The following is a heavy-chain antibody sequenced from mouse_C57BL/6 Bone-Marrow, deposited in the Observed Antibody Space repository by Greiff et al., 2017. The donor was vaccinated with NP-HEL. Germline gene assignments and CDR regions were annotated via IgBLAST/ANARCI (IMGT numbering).Heavy chain of an antibody. CDR2: IYPRSGNT. D-gene: IGHD1-1*01. V-gene: IGHV1-81*01. CDR1: GYTFTSYG. Sequence: QVQLQQSGAELARPGASVKLSCKASGYTFTSYGISWVKQRTGQGLEWIGEIYPRSGNTYYNEKFKGKATLTADKSSSPAYMDLRSLTSEDSAVYFCARGAYYGSSYRFAYWGQGTLVTVSA. CDR3: ARGAYYGSSYRFAY. J-gene: IGHJ3*01.